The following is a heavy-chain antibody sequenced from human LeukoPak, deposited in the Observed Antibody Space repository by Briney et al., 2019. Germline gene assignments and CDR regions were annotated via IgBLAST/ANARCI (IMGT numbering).Heavy chain of an antibody. V-gene: IGHV3-21*04. CDR3: VRDISGYYFDY. CDR2: ISTSTTYI. J-gene: IGHJ4*02. CDR1: GFTFSSYY. D-gene: IGHD3-22*01. Sequence: GGSLRLSCAASGFTFSSYYLNWVRQAPGNVMEWVSSISTSTTYIYYADSVKGRFTISRDNAKNSLYLQMNSLRAEDTAVYYCVRDISGYYFDYWGQGTLVTVSS.